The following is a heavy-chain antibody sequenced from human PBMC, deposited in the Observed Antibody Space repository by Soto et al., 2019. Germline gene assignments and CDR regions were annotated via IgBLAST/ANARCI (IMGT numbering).Heavy chain of an antibody. CDR2: IYWDDAK. D-gene: IGHD3-16*01. CDR1: GFSLNTRGVG. CDR3: VHKGEGDRILDF. J-gene: IGHJ4*02. Sequence: QITLKESGPTLVKPTQTLTLTCTFSGFSLNTRGVGVGWIRQPPGKALEWLTLIYWDDAKEYSPSLKSRLTITKATSKNQVVLIMTNMDPVDTATYSCVHKGEGDRILDFWGQGALVTVSS. V-gene: IGHV2-5*02.